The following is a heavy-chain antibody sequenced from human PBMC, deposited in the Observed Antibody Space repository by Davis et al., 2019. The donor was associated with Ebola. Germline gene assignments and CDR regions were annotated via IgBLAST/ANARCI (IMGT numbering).Heavy chain of an antibody. CDR1: GGSVSSGSYY. V-gene: IGHV4-61*01. D-gene: IGHD6-19*01. Sequence: MPSETLSLTCTVSGGSVSSGSYYWSWIRQPPGKGLEWIGYIYYTGSTNYNPSLKSRVTISVDTSKNQFSLKLGSVTAADTAVYYCARAPRYSSGWYPWYFDNWGQGTLVTVSS. CDR3: ARAPRYSSGWYPWYFDN. CDR2: IYYTGST. J-gene: IGHJ4*02.